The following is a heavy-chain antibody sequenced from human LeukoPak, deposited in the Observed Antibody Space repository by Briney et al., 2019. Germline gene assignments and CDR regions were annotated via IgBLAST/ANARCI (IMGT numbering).Heavy chain of an antibody. CDR2: ISGSGGST. Sequence: GGSLRLSCAASGFTFSSYAMSWVRQAPGKGLEWVSAISGSGGSTYYADSVKGRFTISRDSSKNTLYLQMNSLRAEDTAVYYCAKRYYYDSSGYSFQHWGQGTLVTVSS. V-gene: IGHV3-23*01. J-gene: IGHJ1*01. CDR3: AKRYYYDSSGYSFQH. CDR1: GFTFSSYA. D-gene: IGHD3-22*01.